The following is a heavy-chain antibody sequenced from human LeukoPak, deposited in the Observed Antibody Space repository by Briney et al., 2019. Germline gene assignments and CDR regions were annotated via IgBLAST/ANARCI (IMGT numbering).Heavy chain of an antibody. J-gene: IGHJ3*02. Sequence: GESLKISCKGSGYSFTSYWIGWVRQMPGKGLEWMGIIYPGDSDTRYSPSFQGQVTISADKSISTAYLQWSSLKASDTAMYYCALSIAAREFSQDAFDIWGQGTMVTVSS. V-gene: IGHV5-51*01. CDR3: ALSIAAREFSQDAFDI. CDR1: GYSFTSYW. CDR2: IYPGDSDT. D-gene: IGHD6-6*01.